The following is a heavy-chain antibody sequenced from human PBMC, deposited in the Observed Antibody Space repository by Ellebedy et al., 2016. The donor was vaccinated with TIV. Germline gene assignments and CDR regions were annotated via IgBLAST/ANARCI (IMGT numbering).Heavy chain of an antibody. CDR3: ARDVRGSP. V-gene: IGHV3-11*05. D-gene: IGHD5-12*01. CDR1: GFIFSDYY. Sequence: GESLKISCAASGFIFSDYYMHWIRQAPGKGLEWISYITTDSGVTKYADSVKGRFTVSRDNTKNVLYLQMNSLRVDDTAVYYCARDVRGSPWGQGTLVTVSS. J-gene: IGHJ5*02. CDR2: ITTDSGVT.